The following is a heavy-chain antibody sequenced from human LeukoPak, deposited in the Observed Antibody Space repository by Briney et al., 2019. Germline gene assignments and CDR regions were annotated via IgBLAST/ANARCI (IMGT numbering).Heavy chain of an antibody. Sequence: PSETLSLTCTVSGGSISSYYWSWIRQPPGKGLEWIGYIYYSGSTNYNPPLKSRVTISVDTSKNQFSLKLSSVTAADTAVYYCARAGLLNWFDPWGQGTLVTVSS. J-gene: IGHJ5*02. CDR2: IYYSGST. CDR3: ARAGLLNWFDP. V-gene: IGHV4-59*01. CDR1: GGSISSYY. D-gene: IGHD5-18*01.